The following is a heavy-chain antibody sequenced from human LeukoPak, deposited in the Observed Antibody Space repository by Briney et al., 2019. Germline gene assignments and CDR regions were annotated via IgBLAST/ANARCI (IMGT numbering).Heavy chain of an antibody. J-gene: IGHJ4*02. CDR1: GGSFSGYY. D-gene: IGHD6-13*01. CDR3: ARHKGRIAAAGTFDY. Sequence: SETLSLTCAVYGGSFSGYYWSWIRQPPGKGLEWIGEINHSGSTNYNPSLKSRVTISVDTSKNQFSLKLSSVTAADTAVYYCARHKGRIAAAGTFDYWGQGTLVTVSS. V-gene: IGHV4-34*01. CDR2: INHSGST.